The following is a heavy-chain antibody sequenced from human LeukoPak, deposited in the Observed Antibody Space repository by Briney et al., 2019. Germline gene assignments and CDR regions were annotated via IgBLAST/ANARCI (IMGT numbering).Heavy chain of an antibody. V-gene: IGHV1-46*01. CDR1: GYTFTSYY. D-gene: IGHD2-15*01. Sequence: ASVKVSCKASGYTFTSYYMHWVRQAPRQGLEWMGMINPSGGSTSYAQKFQGRVTMIRDTSTSTVYMELSSLRSEDTAVFYCAREAPGYCSGGTCSSFDYWGQGTLVTVSS. CDR3: AREAPGYCSGGTCSSFDY. J-gene: IGHJ4*02. CDR2: INPSGGST.